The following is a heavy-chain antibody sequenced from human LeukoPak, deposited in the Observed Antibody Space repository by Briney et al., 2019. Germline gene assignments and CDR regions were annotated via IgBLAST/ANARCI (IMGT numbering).Heavy chain of an antibody. CDR2: MYHSGST. J-gene: IGHJ5*02. V-gene: IGHV4-38-2*01. CDR1: GYSITSGYY. D-gene: IGHD3-3*01. CDR3: ARHLGFTIFGVVIRAKWFDP. Sequence: ASETLSLTCVVSGYSITSGYYWGWIRQPPGKGLEWIASMYHSGSTYYKPSLKSRVTISVDTSKNQFSLKLSSVTAADTAVYYCARHLGFTIFGVVIRAKWFDPWGQGTLVTVSS.